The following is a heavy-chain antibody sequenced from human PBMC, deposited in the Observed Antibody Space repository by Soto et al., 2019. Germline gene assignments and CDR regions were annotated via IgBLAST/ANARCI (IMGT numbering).Heavy chain of an antibody. V-gene: IGHV4-59*11. Sequence: LSLTCTVSGGSISGHYWIWIRQSPGKRLEWIGYIFYTGSTNYNPSLKSRVTLSADTSKNQFSLRLSSVTAADTAVYYCARVGSSGWSPDYWGQGTLVTVSS. J-gene: IGHJ4*02. CDR3: ARVGSSGWSPDY. CDR1: GGSISGHY. CDR2: IFYTGST. D-gene: IGHD6-19*01.